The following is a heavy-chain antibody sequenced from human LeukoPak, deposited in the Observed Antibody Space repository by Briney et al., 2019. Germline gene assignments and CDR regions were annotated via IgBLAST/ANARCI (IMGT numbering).Heavy chain of an antibody. CDR1: GFTFSSYG. J-gene: IGHJ5*02. Sequence: PGGSLSLSCAASGFTFSSYGMHWVRQAPGKGLEWVAVISYDGSNKYYADSVKGRFTISRDNSKNTLYLQMNSLRAEDTAVYYCAKGDDFWSAWGQGTLVTVSS. V-gene: IGHV3-30*18. CDR3: AKGDDFWSA. CDR2: ISYDGSNK. D-gene: IGHD3-3*01.